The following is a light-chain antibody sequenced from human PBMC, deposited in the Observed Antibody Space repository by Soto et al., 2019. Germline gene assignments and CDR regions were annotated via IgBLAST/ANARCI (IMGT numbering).Light chain of an antibody. CDR2: EGN. V-gene: IGLV2-23*01. Sequence: ALTQPASVSGSPGQSITISCTGTSSDVGSYNLVSWYQHHPGKAPKLKIYEGNKRPSGVSNRFSGSKSANTASLTIPGLQTEDEADYYCCSYAGTNTFVFGTGTQLTVL. CDR1: SSDVGSYNL. CDR3: CSYAGTNTFV. J-gene: IGLJ1*01.